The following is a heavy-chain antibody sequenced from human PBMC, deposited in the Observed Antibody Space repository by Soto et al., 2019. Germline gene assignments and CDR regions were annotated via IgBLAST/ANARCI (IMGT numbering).Heavy chain of an antibody. CDR3: ARVYYDFWSGYSPGNPDHYYYYGMDV. Sequence: GGSLRLSCAASGFTFSSYWMHWVRQAPGKGLVWVSRINSDGSSTSYADSVKGRFTISRDNAKNTLYLQMNSLRAEDTAVYYCARVYYDFWSGYSPGNPDHYYYYGMDVWGQGTTVTVSS. V-gene: IGHV3-74*01. CDR1: GFTFSSYW. CDR2: INSDGSST. J-gene: IGHJ6*02. D-gene: IGHD3-3*01.